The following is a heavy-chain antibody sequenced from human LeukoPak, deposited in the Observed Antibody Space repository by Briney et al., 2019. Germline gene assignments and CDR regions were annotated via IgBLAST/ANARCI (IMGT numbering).Heavy chain of an antibody. J-gene: IGHJ4*02. D-gene: IGHD6-19*01. V-gene: IGHV4-59*02. Sequence: PSETLSLTCTVSGGSVSSYYWSWIRQPPGKGLEWIGYIYYSGITNYSPSLKSRVTISVDTSKNQFSLKLSSVTAADTAVYYCARDVAGLYYFDYWGQGTLVTVSS. CDR1: GGSVSSYY. CDR2: IYYSGIT. CDR3: ARDVAGLYYFDY.